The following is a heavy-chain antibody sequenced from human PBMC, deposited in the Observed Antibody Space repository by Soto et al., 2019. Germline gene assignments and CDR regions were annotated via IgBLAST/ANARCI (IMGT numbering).Heavy chain of an antibody. D-gene: IGHD2-2*01. J-gene: IGHJ4*02. Sequence: HVQLLQSGGELKKPGASVKVSCNTSGFTFNTYFISWVRQAPGQGLEWMGWISPYNGNTKYGEKFQGRVTMTTDTITRTADMELRNLRMDDTAVYYCARDTSNSFAYWGQGTLATVSS. CDR2: ISPYNGNT. V-gene: IGHV1-18*01. CDR3: ARDTSNSFAY. CDR1: GFTFNTYF.